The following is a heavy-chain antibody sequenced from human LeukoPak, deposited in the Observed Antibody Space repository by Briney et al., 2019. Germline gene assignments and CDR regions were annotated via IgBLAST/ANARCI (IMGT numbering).Heavy chain of an antibody. Sequence: PGGSLRLSRAASGFTFSSYEMNWVRQAPGKGLEGVSYISSSGSTIYYADSVKGRFTISRDNAKNSLYLQMNSLRAEDTAVYYCARDPSGWYFVDYWGQGTLVTVSS. D-gene: IGHD6-19*01. CDR1: GFTFSSYE. CDR2: ISSSGSTI. CDR3: ARDPSGWYFVDY. V-gene: IGHV3-48*03. J-gene: IGHJ4*02.